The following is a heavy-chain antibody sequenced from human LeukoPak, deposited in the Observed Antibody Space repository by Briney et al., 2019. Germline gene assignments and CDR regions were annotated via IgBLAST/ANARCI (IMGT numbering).Heavy chain of an antibody. CDR2: IRSSGSPI. J-gene: IGHJ4*02. CDR1: GFTFSGYS. V-gene: IGHV3-48*02. CDR3: VRDPDALDY. Sequence: GGSLRLSCAASGFTFSGYSMNWVRQAPGKGLEWVSYIRSSGSPIYYADSVKGRFTISRDNAKNSVYLQMNSLRDEDTAVYYCVRDPDALDYWGQGTLVTLSS.